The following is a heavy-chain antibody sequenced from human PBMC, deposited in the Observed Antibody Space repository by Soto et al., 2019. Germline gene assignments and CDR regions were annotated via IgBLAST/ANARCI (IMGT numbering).Heavy chain of an antibody. CDR2: ISTDGSST. J-gene: IGHJ4*02. CDR3: ARATGSTQPFDY. Sequence: EVQLVESGGGLVQPGGSLRLSCAATGFTFSTYWMHWVRQGPGKGLVWVSRISTDGSSTTYADSVKGRFTISRDNAKNTLYLQLNSLRAEDTAVYYCARATGSTQPFDYWGQGSLVTVSS. D-gene: IGHD2-2*01. V-gene: IGHV3-74*01. CDR1: GFTFSTYW.